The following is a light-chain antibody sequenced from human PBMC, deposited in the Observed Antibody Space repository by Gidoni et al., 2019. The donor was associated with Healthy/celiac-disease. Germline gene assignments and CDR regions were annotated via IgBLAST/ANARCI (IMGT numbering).Light chain of an antibody. J-gene: IGKJ3*01. CDR3: QQYNNWPLGT. CDR1: QSVSSN. V-gene: IGKV3-15*01. CDR2: GAS. Sequence: EIVMTQSPATLSVSPGERATLSCRASQSVSSNLAWYQQKPGQAPRLLIYGASTGSGTEFTLTISSLQSEDFAVYYCQQYNNWPLGTFGPGTKVDIK.